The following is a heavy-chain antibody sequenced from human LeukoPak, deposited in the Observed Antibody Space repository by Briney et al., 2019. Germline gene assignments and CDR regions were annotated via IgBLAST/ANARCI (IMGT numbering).Heavy chain of an antibody. Sequence: GGSLGLFCAASGFTFNRNAISWVRQAPGKGLEWVSTIGGSGDKTFYADSVKGRFTISRDNSKNMVHLQMNSPTGEDTALYYCVRRGDASSGWGDHDFWGQGALVTVSS. CDR1: GFTFNRNA. J-gene: IGHJ4*02. D-gene: IGHD6-19*01. CDR2: IGGSGDKT. V-gene: IGHV3-23*01. CDR3: VRRGDASSGWGDHDF.